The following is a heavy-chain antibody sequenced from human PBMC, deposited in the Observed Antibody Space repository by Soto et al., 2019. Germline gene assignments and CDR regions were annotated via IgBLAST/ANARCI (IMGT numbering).Heavy chain of an antibody. Sequence: EVQLVESGGGLVKPGGSLRLSCAASGFTFSSYSMNWVRQAPGKGLEWGSSISSSSSYIYYADSVKGRFTISRDNAKNSLYLQMNSLRAEDTAVYYCARIYSSSFYYYYGMDVWGQGTTVTVSS. CDR2: ISSSSSYI. V-gene: IGHV3-21*01. D-gene: IGHD6-6*01. CDR1: GFTFSSYS. CDR3: ARIYSSSFYYYYGMDV. J-gene: IGHJ6*02.